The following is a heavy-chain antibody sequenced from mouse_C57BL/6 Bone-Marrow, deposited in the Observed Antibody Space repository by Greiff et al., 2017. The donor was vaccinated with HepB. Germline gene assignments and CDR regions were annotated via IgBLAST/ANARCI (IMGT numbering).Heavy chain of an antibody. J-gene: IGHJ4*01. CDR1: GFNIKDYY. Sequence: VQLQQSGAELVKPGASVKLSCTASGFNIKDYYMHWVKQRTEQGLEWIGRIDPEDGETKYAPNFQGKATITADTSSTTAYLQLSSLTSEDTAVYYCASSYGYDRVYAMDYWGQGTSVTVSS. CDR3: ASSYGYDRVYAMDY. D-gene: IGHD2-2*01. CDR2: IDPEDGET. V-gene: IGHV14-2*01.